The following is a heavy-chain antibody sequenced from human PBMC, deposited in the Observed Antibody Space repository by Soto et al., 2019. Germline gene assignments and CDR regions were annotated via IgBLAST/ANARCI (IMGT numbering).Heavy chain of an antibody. CDR1: GGSISGTTYS. D-gene: IGHD6-13*01. Sequence: QVQLQESGPGLVKPSGTLSLSCTVSGGSISGTTYSWSWIRQPPGKGLEWIGYIYDSGNTYYNPSLKSQFSISVDRSKNQFSLKLSSVTAADTAVYYCARGQGAAAGHSNFDYWGQGALVTVSS. V-gene: IGHV4-30-2*01. CDR3: ARGQGAAAGHSNFDY. J-gene: IGHJ4*02. CDR2: IYDSGNT.